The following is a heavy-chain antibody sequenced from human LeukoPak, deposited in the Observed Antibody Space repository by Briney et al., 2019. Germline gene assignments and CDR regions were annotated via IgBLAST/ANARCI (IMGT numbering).Heavy chain of an antibody. J-gene: IGHJ6*02. CDR1: GFTVSSYD. Sequence: GGSLRLSCAASGFTVSSYDMHWVRQAAGKGLEWVSVIGTTGDTYYPGSVKGRFTISRENAKNSLYLQMNSLRAGDTAVYYCARATSGLDVWGQGTTVTVSS. CDR2: IGTTGDT. CDR3: ARATSGLDV. V-gene: IGHV3-13*01.